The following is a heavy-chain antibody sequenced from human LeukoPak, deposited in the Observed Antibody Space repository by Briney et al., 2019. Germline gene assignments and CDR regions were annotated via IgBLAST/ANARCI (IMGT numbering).Heavy chain of an antibody. V-gene: IGHV5-51*01. CDR2: IYPGDSDT. CDR3: ARVSSSWYRAYYYYYVDV. D-gene: IGHD6-13*01. J-gene: IGHJ6*03. Sequence: GESLKISCKGSGYSFTSYWIGWVRQMPGKGLEWMGVIYPGDSDTRYSPSFQGQVTISADKSISTAYLQWSSLKASDTAMYYCARVSSSWYRAYYYYYVDVWGKGTTVTISS. CDR1: GYSFTSYW.